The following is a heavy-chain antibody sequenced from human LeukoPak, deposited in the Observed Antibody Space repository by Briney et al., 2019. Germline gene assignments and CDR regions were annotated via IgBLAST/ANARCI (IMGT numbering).Heavy chain of an antibody. J-gene: IGHJ4*02. CDR2: IIGSGGST. V-gene: IGHV3-23*01. CDR3: ASQLLWFGAFDY. CDR1: GFTFSSYA. D-gene: IGHD3-10*01. Sequence: GGSLRLCCAASGFTFSSYAMSWVRQAPGKGLEWVPAIIGSGGSTYYADSVKGRFTISRDNSKNTLYLQMNSLRAEDTAVYYCASQLLWFGAFDYWGQGTLVTVSS.